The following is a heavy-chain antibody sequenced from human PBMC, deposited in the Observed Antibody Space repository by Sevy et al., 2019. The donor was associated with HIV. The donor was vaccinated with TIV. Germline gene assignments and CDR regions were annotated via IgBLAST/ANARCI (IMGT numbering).Heavy chain of an antibody. J-gene: IGHJ2*01. CDR2: IFSNDEK. D-gene: IGHD6-13*01. CDR1: GFSLSNARMG. Sequence: SGPTLVNPTETLTLTCTVSGFSLSNARMGVSWIRQPPGKALEWLAHIFSNDEKSYSTSLKSRLTISKDTSKSQVVLTMTNMDPVDTATYYCARMTWQQLVLWYFDLWGRGTLVTVSS. V-gene: IGHV2-26*01. CDR3: ARMTWQQLVLWYFDL.